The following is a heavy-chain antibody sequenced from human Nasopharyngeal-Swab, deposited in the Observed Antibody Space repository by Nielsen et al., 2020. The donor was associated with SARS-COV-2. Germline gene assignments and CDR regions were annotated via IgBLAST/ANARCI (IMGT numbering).Heavy chain of an antibody. D-gene: IGHD4-11*01. J-gene: IGHJ6*02. CDR2: IYYSGST. Sequence: SETLSLTCTVSGGSISSYYWSWIRQPPGKGLEWIGYIYYSGSTNYNPSLKSRVTISVDTSKNQFSLKLSSVTAADTAVYYCARDTTVTSYYYYDMDVWGQGTTVTVSS. CDR3: ARDTTVTSYYYYDMDV. CDR1: GGSISSYY. V-gene: IGHV4-59*01.